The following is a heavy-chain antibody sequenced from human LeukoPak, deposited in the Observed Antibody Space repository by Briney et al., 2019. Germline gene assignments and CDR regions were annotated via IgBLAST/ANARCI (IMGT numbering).Heavy chain of an antibody. CDR3: ARVFNAFSFDL. CDR2: ISNDGSST. V-gene: IGHV3-74*01. D-gene: IGHD2-21*01. CDR1: GFSFSSYW. J-gene: IGHJ2*01. Sequence: GGSLRLSCAASGFSFSSYWMHWVRQGAGKGLVWVSRISNDGSSTSYADSVKGRSTISRDNANNTDYLQMKSLRAEDTAVYYCARVFNAFSFDLWGRGTLVTVSS.